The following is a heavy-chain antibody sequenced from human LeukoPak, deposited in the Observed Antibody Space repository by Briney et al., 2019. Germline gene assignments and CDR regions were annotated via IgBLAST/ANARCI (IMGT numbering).Heavy chain of an antibody. D-gene: IGHD3-10*01. J-gene: IGHJ6*03. CDR2: INPHSGAT. CDR1: GYTFTGYY. CDR3: ARDRAEHLLLSLGTPDYYMDV. Sequence: ASVKVSCKASGYTFTGYYMHWVRQAPGQGLEWMGWINPHSGATHYAEKFQGRVTMTRDTSMSTAYLELSWLGSDDTAMFYCARDRAEHLLLSLGTPDYYMDVWGKGTTVTVSS. V-gene: IGHV1-2*02.